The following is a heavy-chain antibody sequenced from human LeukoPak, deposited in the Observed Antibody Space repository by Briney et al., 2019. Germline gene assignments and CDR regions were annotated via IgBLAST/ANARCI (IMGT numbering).Heavy chain of an antibody. J-gene: IGHJ4*02. Sequence: SLRLCSAAFGPSFRRYWLSWLRQAPGQGPDPFTNINQDASEKYYVDSLKARFAISRDNANKSLYLQMNSLRAEDTAVYYCSRDGGPFDYWGQGTLASVSS. CDR3: SRDGGPFDY. V-gene: IGHV3-7*01. CDR1: GPSFRRYW. D-gene: IGHD3-16*01. CDR2: INQDASEK.